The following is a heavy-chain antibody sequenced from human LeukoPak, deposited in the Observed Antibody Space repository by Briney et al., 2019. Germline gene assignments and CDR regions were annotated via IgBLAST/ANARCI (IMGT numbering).Heavy chain of an antibody. V-gene: IGHV4-4*07. Sequence: PSETLSLTCTVSGGSISSYYWSWIRQPAGKGLEWIGRIYSTGITNYNPSLKSRVTMSVDTSRNQFSLKMSSVTAAVTAVYYCAREVGGHTYGLSPSLDYWGQGTLVTVSS. CDR1: GGSISSYY. CDR3: AREVGGHTYGLSPSLDY. CDR2: IYSTGIT. D-gene: IGHD5-18*01. J-gene: IGHJ4*02.